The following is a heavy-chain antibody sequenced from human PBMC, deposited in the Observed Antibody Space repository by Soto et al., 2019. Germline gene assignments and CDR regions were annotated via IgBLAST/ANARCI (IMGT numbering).Heavy chain of an antibody. CDR2: ISGSGGST. D-gene: IGHD3-16*01. V-gene: IGHV3-23*01. Sequence: KGLELVSAISGSGGSTYYADSVKGRFTISRDNSKNTLYLQMNSLRAEDTAVFFFQAEDGIRDYVPVSAFLLNRSSDL. J-gene: IGHJ2*01. CDR3: QAEDGIRDYVPVSAFLLNRSSDL.